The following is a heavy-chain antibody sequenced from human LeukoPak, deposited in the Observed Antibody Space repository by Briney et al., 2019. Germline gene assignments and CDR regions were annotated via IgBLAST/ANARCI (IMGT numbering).Heavy chain of an antibody. CDR2: ISYDGGDP. J-gene: IGHJ5*02. V-gene: IGHV3-74*01. Sequence: AGGSLRLSCAASRFTFSSYWMHWVRQAPGKRLVWVSRISYDGGDPSYADSVKGRFTISRDNAKNTLYLQMNSLTAEDTAVYYCARGYSSRLYNWLDPWGQGTLVTVSS. D-gene: IGHD6-13*01. CDR1: RFTFSSYW. CDR3: ARGYSSRLYNWLDP.